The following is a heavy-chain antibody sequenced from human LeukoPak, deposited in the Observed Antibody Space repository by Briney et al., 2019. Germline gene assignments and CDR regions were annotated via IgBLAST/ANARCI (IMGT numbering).Heavy chain of an antibody. D-gene: IGHD3-16*01. Sequence: PSETLSLTCTVSGYSISSGYYWGWIRQPPGKGLEWIGFIYHSGSTYYNPSLKSRVTISVDTSKNQFSLKLSSVTAADTAVYYCARQQDGGDYYYYYYMDVWGKGTTVTISS. J-gene: IGHJ6*03. V-gene: IGHV4-38-2*02. CDR3: ARQQDGGDYYYYYYMDV. CDR2: IYHSGST. CDR1: GYSISSGYY.